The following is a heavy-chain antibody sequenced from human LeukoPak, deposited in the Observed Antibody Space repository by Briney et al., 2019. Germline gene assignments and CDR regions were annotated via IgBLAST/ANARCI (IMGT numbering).Heavy chain of an antibody. J-gene: IGHJ4*02. D-gene: IGHD3-3*01. CDR3: ARGRRTIFGVVIMKSFDY. V-gene: IGHV1-8*02. Sequence: ASVKVSCKASGYTFTGYYMHWVRQAPGQGLEWMGWMNPNSGNTGYAQKFQGRVTMTRNTSISTAYMELSSLRSEDTAVYYCARGRRTIFGVVIMKSFDYWGQGTLVTVSS. CDR1: GYTFTGYY. CDR2: MNPNSGNT.